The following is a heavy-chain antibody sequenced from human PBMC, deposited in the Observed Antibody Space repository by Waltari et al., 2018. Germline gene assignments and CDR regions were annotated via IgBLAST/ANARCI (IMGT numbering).Heavy chain of an antibody. V-gene: IGHV3-48*01. D-gene: IGHD5-18*01. Sequence: EVQLVESGGGLVQPGGSLSLSGAHSGSTFSSSGGSWVRQARGKGMEWVAYISSSSSTIYYADSVKGRITISRDNAKRSLYLQMNSLRAEDTAVYYCASGSYSYGLGYWGQGTLVTVSS. CDR3: ASGSYSYGLGY. CDR1: GSTFSSSG. J-gene: IGHJ4*02. CDR2: ISSSSSTI.